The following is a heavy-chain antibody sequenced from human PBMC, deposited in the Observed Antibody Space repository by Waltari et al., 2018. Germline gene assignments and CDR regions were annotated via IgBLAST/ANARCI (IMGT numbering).Heavy chain of an antibody. CDR1: GYTFPNYW. J-gene: IGHJ4*02. Sequence: EVQLVQSGAEVKKPGESLKISCTGSGYTFPNYWLGWVRQMPGKGLEWMGIIYPGDSDTRYSPSFQGQVTISADKSISTAYLQWSSLKASDTAMYYCARLLSTAGIYSVFDYWGQGTLVTVSS. CDR3: ARLLSTAGIYSVFDY. V-gene: IGHV5-51*01. CDR2: IYPGDSDT. D-gene: IGHD4-17*01.